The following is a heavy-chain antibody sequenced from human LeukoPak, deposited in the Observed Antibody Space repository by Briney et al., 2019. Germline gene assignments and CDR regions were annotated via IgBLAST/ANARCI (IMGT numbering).Heavy chain of an antibody. J-gene: IGHJ4*02. V-gene: IGHV3-21*06. CDR2: ISRSGSYI. D-gene: IGHD3-10*01. Sequence: GGSLRLSCAASRFTFSSYHMNWVRQAPGKGLEWVSSISRSGSYIYYADSVKGRFTVSRDNAKNSLYLQMNSLRAEDTAVYYCARVPYYYGSGSYRPTAVYYFDYWGQGTLVTVSS. CDR1: RFTFSSYH. CDR3: ARVPYYYGSGSYRPTAVYYFDY.